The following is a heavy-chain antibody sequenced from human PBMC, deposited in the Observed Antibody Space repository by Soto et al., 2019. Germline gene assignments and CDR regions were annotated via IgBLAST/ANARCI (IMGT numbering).Heavy chain of an antibody. V-gene: IGHV3-30*03. D-gene: IGHD2-15*01. CDR1: GFTFSNNG. J-gene: IGHJ4*02. CDR2: ISSDGSKK. Sequence: QVQLVESGGGVVQPGRSLRLSCVASGFTFSNNGIHWVRQAPGKGLEWVAVISSDGSKKYYADSVKGRFTISRDNSKNTLYLRMNSLGYEDTAVYYCARDLYGGSSRFDYWGQGTVVTVSS. CDR3: ARDLYGGSSRFDY.